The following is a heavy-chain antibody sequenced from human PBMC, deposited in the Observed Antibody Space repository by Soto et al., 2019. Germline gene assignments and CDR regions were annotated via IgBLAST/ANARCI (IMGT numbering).Heavy chain of an antibody. D-gene: IGHD1-7*01. V-gene: IGHV4-39*01. CDR2: IYFSGST. CDR1: SGSISSSIYS. Sequence: PTETLSLTCTVSSGSISSSIYSWGWIRQPPGKGLEWIGIIYFSGSTYYNPSLKSRVTISVDTSKNQFSLQLNSVTAAGAAVYYCARTLITGTGRGYFDSWGQGTLVTVSS. J-gene: IGHJ4*02. CDR3: ARTLITGTGRGYFDS.